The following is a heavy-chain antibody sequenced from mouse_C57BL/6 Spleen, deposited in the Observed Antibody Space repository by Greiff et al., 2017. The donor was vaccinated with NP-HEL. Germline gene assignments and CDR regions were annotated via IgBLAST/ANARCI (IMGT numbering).Heavy chain of an antibody. V-gene: IGHV6-3*01. D-gene: IGHD2-4*01. CDR2: IRLKSDNYAT. J-gene: IGHJ4*01. Sequence: EVHLVESGGGLVQPGGSMKLSCVASGFTFSNYWMNWVRQSPEKGLEWVAQIRLKSDNYATHYAESVKGRFTISRDDSKSSVYLQMNNLRAEDTGIYYCTLYYDYPSWGQGTSVTVSS. CDR1: GFTFSNYW. CDR3: TLYYDYPS.